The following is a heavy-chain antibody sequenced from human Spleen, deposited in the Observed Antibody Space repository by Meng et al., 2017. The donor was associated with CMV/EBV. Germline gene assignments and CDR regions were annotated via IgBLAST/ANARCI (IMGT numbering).Heavy chain of an antibody. CDR1: SRSSC. V-gene: IGHV4-39*01. J-gene: IGHJ5*02. CDR2: IYDSGST. Sequence: SRSSCWGLLRHPPGKGLEWIWSIYDSGSTYYNPSLKSRVTISVDTSKNQFSLKLSSVTAADKAVYYCARLGCSSTSCYTRYYWFDPWGQGTLVTVSS. D-gene: IGHD2-2*02. CDR3: ARLGCSSTSCYTRYYWFDP.